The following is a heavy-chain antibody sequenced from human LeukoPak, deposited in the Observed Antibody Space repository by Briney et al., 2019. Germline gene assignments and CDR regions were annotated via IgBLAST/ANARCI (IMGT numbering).Heavy chain of an antibody. D-gene: IGHD2-2*01. J-gene: IGHJ4*02. CDR2: INPNSGGT. CDR3: AREGYCSSTSCSFDY. V-gene: IGHV1-2*02. Sequence: ASVKVSCKASGYTFTGYYMHWVRQAPGQGLEWMGWINPNSGGTNYAQKFQGRVTITTDESTSTAYMELSSLRSEDTAVYYCAREGYCSSTSCSFDYWGQGTLVTVSS. CDR1: GYTFTGYY.